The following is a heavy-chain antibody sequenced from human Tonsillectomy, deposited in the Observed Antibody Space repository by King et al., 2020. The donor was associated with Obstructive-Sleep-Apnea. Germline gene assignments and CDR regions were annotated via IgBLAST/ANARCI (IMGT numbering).Heavy chain of an antibody. CDR2: IYYTWST. D-gene: IGHD3-10*01. CDR1: CGSIFNYY. V-gene: IGHV4-59*01. J-gene: IGHJ4*02. Sequence: QLQESGPGLVKPSETLSLTCTVSCGSIFNYYWRWIRQPPGKGLEWVGHIYYTWSTNYNPFLKSRVTVSVYTSKNQFSLKLSSVTAADTAVYYCAGNPSGSYSFDYWGQGTLVTVSS. CDR3: AGNPSGSYSFDY.